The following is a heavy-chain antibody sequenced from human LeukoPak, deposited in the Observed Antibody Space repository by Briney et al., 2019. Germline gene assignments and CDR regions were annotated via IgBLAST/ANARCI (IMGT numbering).Heavy chain of an antibody. J-gene: IGHJ5*02. CDR1: GGSISSYY. CDR3: AREDPGYSYGSGDPRFDP. D-gene: IGHD5-18*01. Sequence: SETLSLTCTVSGGSISSYYWSWIRQPPGKGLEWIGYIYYSGSTNYNPSLKSRVTISVDTSKNQFSLKLSSVTAADTAVYYCAREDPGYSYGSGDPRFDPWGQGTLVTVSS. V-gene: IGHV4-59*12. CDR2: IYYSGST.